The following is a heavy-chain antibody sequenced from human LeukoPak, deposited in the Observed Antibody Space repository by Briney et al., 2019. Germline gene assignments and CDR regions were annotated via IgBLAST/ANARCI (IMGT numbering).Heavy chain of an antibody. CDR3: ARRNAYYYDSSGYYYSSDAFDI. D-gene: IGHD3-22*01. CDR1: GGSISSYY. CDR2: IYYSGST. J-gene: IGHJ3*02. Sequence: PSETLSLTCTVSGGSISSYYWSWIRQPPGKGLEWIGYIYYSGSTNYNPSLKSRVTISVDTSKNQFSLKLSSVTAADTAVYYCARRNAYYYDSSGYYYSSDAFDIWGQGTMVTVSS. V-gene: IGHV4-59*12.